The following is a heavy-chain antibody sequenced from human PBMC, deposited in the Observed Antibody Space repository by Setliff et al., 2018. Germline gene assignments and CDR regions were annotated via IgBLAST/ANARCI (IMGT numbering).Heavy chain of an antibody. Sequence: GESLKISCKGSGYSFSNFWIGWVRQMPGKGLEWMGIIYPGDSHTRYSPSFQGQVTMSADKSINTAYLQWSNLKASDTAIYYCARSLVGATHSVYIDYWGQGALVTVSS. D-gene: IGHD1-26*01. CDR3: ARSLVGATHSVYIDY. CDR1: GYSFSNFW. V-gene: IGHV5-51*01. J-gene: IGHJ4*02. CDR2: IYPGDSHT.